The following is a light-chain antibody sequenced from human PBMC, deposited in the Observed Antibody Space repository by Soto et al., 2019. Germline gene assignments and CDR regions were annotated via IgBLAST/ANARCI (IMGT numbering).Light chain of an antibody. CDR1: QGIRND. CDR3: LQDNNYPIT. V-gene: IGKV1-6*01. J-gene: IGKJ5*01. CDR2: GAS. Sequence: AIEMTQSPSSLSASVGDRVTITCRASQGIRNDLGWYQQKPGKAPKLLIYGASRLQSGVPSRFGGSGSGTDFTLTITSLQPEDFATYYCLQDNNYPITFGQGTRLEIK.